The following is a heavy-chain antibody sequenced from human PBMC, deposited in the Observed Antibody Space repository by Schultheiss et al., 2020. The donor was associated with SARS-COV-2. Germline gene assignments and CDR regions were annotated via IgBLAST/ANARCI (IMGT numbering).Heavy chain of an antibody. V-gene: IGHV5-51*01. Sequence: GGSLRLSCKGSGYSFTSYWNGWVRQMPGKGLEWMGIIYPGDSDTRYSPSFQGQVTISADKSISTAYLQWSSLKASDTAMYYCASYGLLAGYFDYWGQGTLVTVSS. CDR2: IYPGDSDT. J-gene: IGHJ4*02. CDR3: ASYGLLAGYFDY. D-gene: IGHD3-10*01. CDR1: GYSFTSYW.